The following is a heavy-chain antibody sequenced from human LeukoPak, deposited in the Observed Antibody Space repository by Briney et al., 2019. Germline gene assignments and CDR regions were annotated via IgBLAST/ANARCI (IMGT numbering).Heavy chain of an antibody. D-gene: IGHD4-11*01. Sequence: ASVKVSCKASGYTFTNYAITWVRQAPGQALEWMGWITCYNDNTKYAQNLQGRLTMTTDTSTTTSYMELRSLTSDDTAVYYCARGRVTSALMDGWGKRTTVTVS. CDR3: ARGRVTSALMDG. J-gene: IGHJ6*03. CDR2: ITCYNDNT. CDR1: GYTFTNYA. V-gene: IGHV1-18*01.